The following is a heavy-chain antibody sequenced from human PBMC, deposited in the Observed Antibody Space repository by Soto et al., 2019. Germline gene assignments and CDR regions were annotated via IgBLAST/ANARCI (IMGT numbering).Heavy chain of an antibody. J-gene: IGHJ4*02. Sequence: XGSLKISCKGCGYSFASHWVAWVRQMPEKGLEWIGTIYPGDSDTKYSSAFRGHVTISAYTSVSTAYLQWRSLEATDSATYYCARYSGSYWHYLDFWGQGTLVTVSS. CDR3: ARYSGSYWHYLDF. D-gene: IGHD1-26*01. V-gene: IGHV5-51*01. CDR2: IYPGDSDT. CDR1: GYSFASHW.